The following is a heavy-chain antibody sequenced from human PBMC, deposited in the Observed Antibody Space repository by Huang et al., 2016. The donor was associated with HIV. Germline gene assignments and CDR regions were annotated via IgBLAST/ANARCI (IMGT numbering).Heavy chain of an antibody. CDR3: AAQLERRGGVDF. J-gene: IGHJ4*02. D-gene: IGHD2-15*01. CDR2: IYSDDST. CDR1: GFTVSSTY. V-gene: IGHV3-53*01. Sequence: VKLVESGGGLIQPGGSLRLSCSASGFTVSSTYMGRVRQEPGEGLGWVTIIYSDDSTYFADSVKGRFTISRGNSKNTLYLQMNSLRAEDTAVYYCAAQLERRGGVDFWGQGTLVTVSS.